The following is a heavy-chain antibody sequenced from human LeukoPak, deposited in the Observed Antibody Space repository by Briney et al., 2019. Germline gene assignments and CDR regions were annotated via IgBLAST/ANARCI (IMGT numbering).Heavy chain of an antibody. CDR1: GFKFGDYG. CDR3: AKVGFGFDY. Sequence: GGSLRLSCLVSGFKFGDYGMHWVRQAPGKGLEWVAHISYDGATEHYADSVRGRFTDSRDDSKNTAYLQMDSLRPEDTASYFCAKVGFGFDYWGQGTVVTVSS. CDR2: ISYDGATE. J-gene: IGHJ4*02. D-gene: IGHD3-16*01. V-gene: IGHV3-30*18.